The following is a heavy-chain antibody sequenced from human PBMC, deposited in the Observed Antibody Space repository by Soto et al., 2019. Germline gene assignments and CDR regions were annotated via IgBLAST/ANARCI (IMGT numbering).Heavy chain of an antibody. V-gene: IGHV3-30-3*01. CDR1: GFTFSSYA. CDR2: ISYDGSNK. Sequence: GGSLRLSCAASGFTFSSYAMHWVRQAPGKGLEWVAVISYDGSNKYYADSVKGRFTISRDNSKNTLYLQMNSLRAGDTAVYYCASLRITMIVVAGYGMDVWGQGTTVTVSS. J-gene: IGHJ6*02. D-gene: IGHD3-22*01. CDR3: ASLRITMIVVAGYGMDV.